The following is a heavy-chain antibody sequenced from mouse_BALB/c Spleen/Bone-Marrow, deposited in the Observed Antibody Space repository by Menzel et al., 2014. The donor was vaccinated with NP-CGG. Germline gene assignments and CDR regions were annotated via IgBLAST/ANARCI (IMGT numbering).Heavy chain of an antibody. CDR3: ARSGYGYDWFAY. CDR1: GYTFTDYA. V-gene: IGHV1-67*01. J-gene: IGHJ3*01. CDR2: ISTYSGNT. Sequence: QVQLQQSGPELMRPGVSVKISCKGSGYTFTDYAMHWVKQSHAKSLEWIGVISTYSGNTNYNQKFKGKAPMTVDKSSSTAYMELARLTSEDSAIYYCARSGYGYDWFAYWGQGTLVTVSA. D-gene: IGHD2-2*01.